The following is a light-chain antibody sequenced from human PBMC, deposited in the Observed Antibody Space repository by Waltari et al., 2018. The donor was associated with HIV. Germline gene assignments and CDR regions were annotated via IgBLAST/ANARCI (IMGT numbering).Light chain of an antibody. V-gene: IGLV2-23*01. Sequence: SALTQPASVSGSPGQSTTISCAGSGSNIGGYHLLSWFQQHPPKAPKVVIYEGTRRPSGISDRFSGSRSGTSASLTISGLQAEDEADYYCYTYAGSGSFVFGTGTRVTVL. J-gene: IGLJ1*01. CDR3: YTYAGSGSFV. CDR2: EGT. CDR1: GSNIGGYHL.